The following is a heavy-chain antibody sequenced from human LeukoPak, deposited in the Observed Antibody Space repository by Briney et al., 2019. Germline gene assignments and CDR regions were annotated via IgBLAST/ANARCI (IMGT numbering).Heavy chain of an antibody. CDR2: IYYSGST. V-gene: IGHV4-59*08. CDR1: GGSISSYY. CDR3: ARNIVGDPGSSWTFDY. J-gene: IGHJ4*02. D-gene: IGHD6-13*01. Sequence: SETLSLTCTVSGGSISSYYWSWIRQPPGKGLEWIGYIYYSGSTNYNPSLKSRVTISVDTSKNQFSLKLSSVTAAGTAVYYCARNIVGDPGSSWTFDYWGQGTLVTVSS.